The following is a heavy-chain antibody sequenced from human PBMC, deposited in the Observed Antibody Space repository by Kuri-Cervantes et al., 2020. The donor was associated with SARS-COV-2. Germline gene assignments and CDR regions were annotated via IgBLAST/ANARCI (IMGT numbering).Heavy chain of an antibody. CDR1: GFTFSSYA. CDR3: AKVAKYYDFWSGPSAAYYFDY. Sequence: GESLKISCAASGFTFSSYAMSWVRQAPGKGLEWVSVIYSGGSSTYYADSVKGRFTISRDNSKNTLYLKMNSLRAEDTAVYYCAKVAKYYDFWSGPSAAYYFDYWGQGTLVTVSS. CDR2: IYSGGSST. V-gene: IGHV3-23*03. J-gene: IGHJ4*02. D-gene: IGHD3-3*01.